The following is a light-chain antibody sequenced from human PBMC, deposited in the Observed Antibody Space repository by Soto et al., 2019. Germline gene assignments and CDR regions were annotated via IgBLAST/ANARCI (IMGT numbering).Light chain of an antibody. CDR3: QQHSHWPPWT. V-gene: IGKV3-11*01. J-gene: IGKJ1*01. CDR1: QSVSSY. CDR2: DAS. Sequence: EIMLTQSLGTLSLSPGERATLSCRASQSVSSYSLAWYQQKPGQAPRLLIYDASNRATGIPARFSGSGPGTDFTLTISNLEPEDFAVYYCQQHSHWPPWTFGQG.